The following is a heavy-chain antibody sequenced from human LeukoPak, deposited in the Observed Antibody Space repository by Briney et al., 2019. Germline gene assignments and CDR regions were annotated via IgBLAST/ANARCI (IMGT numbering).Heavy chain of an antibody. J-gene: IGHJ4*02. D-gene: IGHD5-24*01. V-gene: IGHV4-4*07. Sequence: SETLSLTCTVSGGSISSYYWSWIRQPAGKGLEWIGRIYTSGSTNYNPSLKSRVTISVDTSKNQFSLKLSSVTAADTAVYYCARGDRDGYNYYYFDYWGQGTLVTVSS. CDR1: GGSISSYY. CDR3: ARGDRDGYNYYYFDY. CDR2: IYTSGST.